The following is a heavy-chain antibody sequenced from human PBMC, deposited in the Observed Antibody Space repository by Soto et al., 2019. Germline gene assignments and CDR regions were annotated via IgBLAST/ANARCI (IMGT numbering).Heavy chain of an antibody. Sequence: EVQLVETGGGLIQPGRSLRLSCTGSGFTFGDYAMSWFRHAPGKGLEWVGVIRSKGYGGTTEYAASVRGRFTISRDDSKSIAYLQMNSLKTEDPAVYYCVRRRYLDYWGQGTLVTVSS. CDR1: GFTFGDYA. V-gene: IGHV3-49*03. CDR3: VRRRYLDY. CDR2: IRSKGYGGTT. J-gene: IGHJ4*02.